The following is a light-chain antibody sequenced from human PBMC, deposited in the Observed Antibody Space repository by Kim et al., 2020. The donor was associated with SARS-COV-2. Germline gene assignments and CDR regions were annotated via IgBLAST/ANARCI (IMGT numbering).Light chain of an antibody. Sequence: APGKTARITCGGNNIGSKSVHWYQQKPGQAPVLVVYDESDRPSGIPERFSGSNSGNTATLTISRVEAGDEADYYCQVWNSSSDHVVFGGGTQLTVL. J-gene: IGLJ2*01. CDR1: NIGSKS. V-gene: IGLV3-21*03. CDR3: QVWNSSSDHVV. CDR2: DES.